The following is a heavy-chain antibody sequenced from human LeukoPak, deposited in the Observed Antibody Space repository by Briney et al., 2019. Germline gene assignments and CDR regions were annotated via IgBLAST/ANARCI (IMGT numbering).Heavy chain of an antibody. D-gene: IGHD3-16*02. CDR2: IYHSGST. Sequence: SETLSLTCAVSGYSISSGYYWGWIRQPPGKRLEWIGSIYHSGSTYYNPSLKSRVTISVDTSKNQFSLKLSSVTAADTAVYYCARADYVWGSYRANDYWGQGTLVTVSS. CDR3: ARADYVWGSYRANDY. J-gene: IGHJ4*02. CDR1: GYSISSGYY. V-gene: IGHV4-38-2*01.